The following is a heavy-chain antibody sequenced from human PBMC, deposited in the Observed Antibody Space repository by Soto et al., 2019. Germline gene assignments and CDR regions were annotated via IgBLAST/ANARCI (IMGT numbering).Heavy chain of an antibody. V-gene: IGHV4-59*12. CDR2: IYYSGST. Sequence: SETLSLTCTVSGGSISSYYWSWIRQPPGKGLEWIGYIYYSGSTNYNPSLKSRVTISVDTSKNQFSLKLSSVTAADTAVYYCARGPTRAGSRRGPWFDPWGQGTLVTVSS. J-gene: IGHJ5*02. D-gene: IGHD6-13*01. CDR3: ARGPTRAGSRRGPWFDP. CDR1: GGSISSYY.